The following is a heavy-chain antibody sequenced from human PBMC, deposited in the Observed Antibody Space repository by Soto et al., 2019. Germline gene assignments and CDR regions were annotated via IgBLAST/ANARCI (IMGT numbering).Heavy chain of an antibody. CDR3: AGGSGILTGYTIDY. V-gene: IGHV3-33*01. D-gene: IGHD3-9*01. CDR1: GFTFSSYG. J-gene: IGHJ4*02. Sequence: GGSLRLSCAASGFTFSSYGMHWVRQAPGKGLEWVAVIWYDGSNKYYADSVKGRFTISRDNSKNTLDLQMNSLRAEDTAVYYCAGGSGILTGYTIDYWGQGTLVTVSS. CDR2: IWYDGSNK.